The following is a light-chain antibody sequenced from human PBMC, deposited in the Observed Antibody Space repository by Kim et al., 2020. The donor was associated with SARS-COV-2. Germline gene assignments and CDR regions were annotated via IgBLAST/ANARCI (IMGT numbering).Light chain of an antibody. CDR3: QQSYRTPYT. J-gene: IGKJ2*01. CDR1: QSITNY. CDR2: AAS. Sequence: SASVGDRVTLTCRASQSITNYLNWYQLKPGKAPKLLISAASSLQSGVPSWFSGSGSGTEFTLTISSLQREDFATYYCQQSYRTPYTSGQGTKLEI. V-gene: IGKV1-39*01.